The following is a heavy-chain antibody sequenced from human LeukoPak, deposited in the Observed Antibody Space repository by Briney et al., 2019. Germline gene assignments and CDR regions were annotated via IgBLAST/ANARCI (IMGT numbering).Heavy chain of an antibody. Sequence: TGGSLRLSCGASGFTFSNHWMTWVRQAPGKGLXXVAQIKPDGTERYYVDSLEGRFTISRDNAKNSLFLQMNSLRAEDTAVYYCARSYVKTFDYWGQGTLVTVSS. CDR1: GFTFSNHW. CDR3: ARSYVKTFDY. D-gene: IGHD3-10*02. J-gene: IGHJ4*02. CDR2: IKPDGTER. V-gene: IGHV3-7*01.